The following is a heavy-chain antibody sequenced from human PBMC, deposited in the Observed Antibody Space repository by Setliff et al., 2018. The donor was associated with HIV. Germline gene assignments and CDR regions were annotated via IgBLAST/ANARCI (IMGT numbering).Heavy chain of an antibody. D-gene: IGHD3-16*01. CDR2: ISPYNGNT. CDR3: ARGVLITFGYQIWFDP. V-gene: IGHV1-18*01. J-gene: IGHJ5*02. CDR1: GYSFTSYG. Sequence: ASVKVSCKASGYSFTSYGINWVRQAPGQGLEWMGWISPYNGNTDYAQNFQGRVTMTTDTSTSTVYMELRSLISDDTAVYYCARGVLITFGYQIWFDPWGQGTLVTVSS.